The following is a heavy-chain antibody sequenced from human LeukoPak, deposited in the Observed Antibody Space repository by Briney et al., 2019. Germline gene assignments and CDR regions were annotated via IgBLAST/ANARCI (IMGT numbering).Heavy chain of an antibody. V-gene: IGHV3-23*01. CDR2: ISGSDGGT. J-gene: IGHJ4*02. CDR3: ARDRGDLYGDYEDY. D-gene: IGHD4-17*01. CDR1: GFTFSSYA. Sequence: PGGSLRLSCAASGFTFSSYAMSWVRQAPGKGLEWVSGISGSDGGTYNADSVKGRFTISRDNAKNSLYLQMNSLRAEDTAVYYCARDRGDLYGDYEDYWGQGTLVTVSS.